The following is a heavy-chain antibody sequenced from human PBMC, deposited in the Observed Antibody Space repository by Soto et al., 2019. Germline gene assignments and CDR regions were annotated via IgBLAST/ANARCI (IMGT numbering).Heavy chain of an antibody. CDR3: ARIAAAGLTYFAC. CDR1: SYIFTSFH. D-gene: IGHD6-13*01. CDR2: INPSTCST. J-gene: IGHJ4*02. V-gene: IGHV1-46*01. Sequence: GASVKVSCKASSYIFTSFHMHWVREAPGQVLEWMGVINPSTCSTSYEQKFQGRVTMTRDPSTSTVYMVLSSRRSEDTALYYWARIAAAGLTYFACGGQGTTVTFSS.